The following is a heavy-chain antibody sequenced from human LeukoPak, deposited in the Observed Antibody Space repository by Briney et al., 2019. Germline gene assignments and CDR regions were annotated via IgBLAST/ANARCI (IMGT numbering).Heavy chain of an antibody. J-gene: IGHJ5*02. Sequence: SETLSLTCTVCGDSRTSSCYYCGSIRQPPGKGLEWVGSIYYSGSTYYNPSLKSRVTISVDTSKNQFSLKLSSVTAADTAVYYCVIQADDYGDYGCFDPWGQGTLVTVSS. CDR2: IYYSGST. CDR3: VIQADDYGDYGCFDP. CDR1: GDSRTSSCYY. D-gene: IGHD4-17*01. V-gene: IGHV4-39*01.